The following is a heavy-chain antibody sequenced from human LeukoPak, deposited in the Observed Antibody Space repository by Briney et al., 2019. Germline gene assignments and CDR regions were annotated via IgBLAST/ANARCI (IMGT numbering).Heavy chain of an antibody. Sequence: SETLSLTCTVSGGSISSSSYYWGWIRQPPGKGLEWIGSIYYSGSTYYNPSLKSRVTISVDTSKNQFSLKLSSVTAADTAVYYCATKLRITMVRGVNPVDYWGQGTLVTVPS. CDR3: ATKLRITMVRGVNPVDY. CDR2: IYYSGST. J-gene: IGHJ4*02. V-gene: IGHV4-39*07. D-gene: IGHD3-10*01. CDR1: GGSISSSSYY.